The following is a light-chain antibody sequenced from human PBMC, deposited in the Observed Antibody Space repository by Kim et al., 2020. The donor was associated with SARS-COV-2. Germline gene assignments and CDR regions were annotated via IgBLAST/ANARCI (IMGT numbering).Light chain of an antibody. V-gene: IGKV3-15*01. CDR1: QSIGST. J-gene: IGKJ2*01. CDR2: DAY. Sequence: EVVMTQSPATLSVSPGERATLSCRASQSIGSTLAWYQQKTGQPPRLLIYDAYTRATGIPARFSGSGSGTEFALTISSLQSEDFAVYYCQEYNDRPPRYTFGQGTKLEI. CDR3: QEYNDRPPRYT.